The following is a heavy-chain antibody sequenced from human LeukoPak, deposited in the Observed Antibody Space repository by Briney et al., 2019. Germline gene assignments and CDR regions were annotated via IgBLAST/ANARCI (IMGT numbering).Heavy chain of an antibody. CDR2: INNDGSDA. Sequence: GGSLRLSCAASGFTFTAFWMHWVRQAPGKGLMWVSRINNDGSDAIYADSVKGRFTISRDNAQNTLYLQMNSLRDEDTAVYYCARGGYSHGFDIWGQATMVTVSS. CDR1: GFTFTAFW. D-gene: IGHD5-18*01. CDR3: ARGGYSHGFDI. V-gene: IGHV3-74*01. J-gene: IGHJ3*02.